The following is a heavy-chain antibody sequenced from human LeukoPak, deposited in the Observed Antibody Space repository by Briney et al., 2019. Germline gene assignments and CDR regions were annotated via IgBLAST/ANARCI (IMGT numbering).Heavy chain of an antibody. D-gene: IGHD4-23*01. CDR1: GDSISNRNC. CDR2: IYHNGAT. CDR3: VRNAGNSDYDS. J-gene: IGHJ4*02. V-gene: IGHV4-4*02. Sequence: SETLSLTCAVSGDSISNRNCWTWVRQPPGKGLEWIGEIYHNGATNYKPSLKSRVTMSLNKSKNQFSLKLNSVTAADTAVYYCVRNAGNSDYDSWGQGTLVTVSS.